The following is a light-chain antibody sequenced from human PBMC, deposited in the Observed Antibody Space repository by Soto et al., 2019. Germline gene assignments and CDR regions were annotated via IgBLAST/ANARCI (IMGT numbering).Light chain of an antibody. CDR1: SSDVGGYKY. CDR3: SSYAGINNLGV. V-gene: IGLV2-8*01. CDR2: EVN. J-gene: IGLJ1*01. Sequence: QSALTQPPSASGSPGQSVTISCTGTSSDVGGYKYVSWYQQHPDKAAKLMIFEVNKRPSGVPDRFSGSKSGNTASLTVSGLQAEDEADYYCSSYAGINNLGVFGTGTKVTVL.